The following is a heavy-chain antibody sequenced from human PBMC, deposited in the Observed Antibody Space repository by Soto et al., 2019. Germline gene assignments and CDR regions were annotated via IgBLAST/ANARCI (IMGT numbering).Heavy chain of an antibody. Sequence: QVQLVQSGAEVKKPGSSVKVSCKASGGTFSSYAISWVRQAPGQGLEWMGGIIPIFGTANYAQKFQGRVTIPADESTSTAYMELSSLRSEDTAVYYCARMGVGDIVLVPAAQLSWFDPWGQGTLVTVSS. CDR3: ARMGVGDIVLVPAAQLSWFDP. V-gene: IGHV1-69*12. CDR2: IIPIFGTA. CDR1: GGTFSSYA. J-gene: IGHJ5*02. D-gene: IGHD2-2*01.